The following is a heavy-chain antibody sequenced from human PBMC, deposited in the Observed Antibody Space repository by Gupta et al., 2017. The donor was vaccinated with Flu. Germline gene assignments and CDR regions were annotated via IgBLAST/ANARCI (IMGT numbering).Heavy chain of an antibody. D-gene: IGHD3-9*01. CDR2: IYPGDSDT. Sequence: EVQLVQSGAEVKKPGESLTISCKGSGYSFTSYWIGWVRQMPGKGLEWMGIIYPGDSDTRYSPSFQGQVTISADKSISTAYLQWSSLKASDTAMYYCARSQRYFDWLFHPDFDYWGQGTLVTVSS. CDR3: ARSQRYFDWLFHPDFDY. J-gene: IGHJ4*02. V-gene: IGHV5-51*03. CDR1: GYSFTSYW.